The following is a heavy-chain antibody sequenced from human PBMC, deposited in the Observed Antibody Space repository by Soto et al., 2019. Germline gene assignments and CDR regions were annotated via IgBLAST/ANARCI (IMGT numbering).Heavy chain of an antibody. J-gene: IGHJ5*02. Sequence: SETLSLTCAVYGGSFSGYYWSWIRQPPGKGLEWIGEINHSGSTNYNPSLKSRVTISVDTSKNQLSLKLSSVTAAEAAVYYCARRVGAYVYNWCDPWGQGTLVTVAS. CDR1: GGSFSGYY. V-gene: IGHV4-34*01. CDR3: ARRVGAYVYNWCDP. CDR2: INHSGST. D-gene: IGHD3-16*01.